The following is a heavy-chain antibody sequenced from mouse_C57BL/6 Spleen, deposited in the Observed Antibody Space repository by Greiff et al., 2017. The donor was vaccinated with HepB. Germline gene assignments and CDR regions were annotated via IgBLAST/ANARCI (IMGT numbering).Heavy chain of an antibody. CDR3: AREGITTVVGAMDY. D-gene: IGHD1-1*01. J-gene: IGHJ4*01. V-gene: IGHV1-55*01. CDR2: IYPGSGST. Sequence: QVQLQQPGAELVKPGASVKMSCKASGYTFTSYWITWVKQRPGQGLEWIGDIYPGSGSTNYNEKFKSKATLTVDTSSSTAYMQLSSLTSEDSAVYYCAREGITTVVGAMDYWSQGTSVTVSS. CDR1: GYTFTSYW.